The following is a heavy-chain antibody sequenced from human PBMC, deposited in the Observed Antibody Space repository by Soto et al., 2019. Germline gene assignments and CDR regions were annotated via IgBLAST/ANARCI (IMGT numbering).Heavy chain of an antibody. Sequence: ASVKVSCKASGYTFTSYYMHWVRQAPGQRLEWMGWINAGNGNTKYSQKFQGRVTITRDTSASTAYMELSSLRSEDTAVYYCARDQGGTYYDYVWGSYRPASFDYWGQGTLVTVSS. J-gene: IGHJ4*02. CDR2: INAGNGNT. V-gene: IGHV1-3*01. CDR1: GYTFTSYY. CDR3: ARDQGGTYYDYVWGSYRPASFDY. D-gene: IGHD3-16*02.